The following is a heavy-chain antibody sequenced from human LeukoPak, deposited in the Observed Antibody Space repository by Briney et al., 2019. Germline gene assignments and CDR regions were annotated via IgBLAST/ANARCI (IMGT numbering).Heavy chain of an antibody. D-gene: IGHD2-2*01. V-gene: IGHV1-69*05. J-gene: IGHJ4*02. CDR1: GGTFSSYA. CDR3: ARDYCSSTSCLFDY. CDR2: IIPIFGTA. Sequence: SVKVSCKASGGTFSSYAISWVRQAPGQGLEWMGGIIPIFGTANYAQKFQGRVTMTRDTSISTAYMELSRLRSDDTAVYYCARDYCSSTSCLFDYWGQGTLVTVSS.